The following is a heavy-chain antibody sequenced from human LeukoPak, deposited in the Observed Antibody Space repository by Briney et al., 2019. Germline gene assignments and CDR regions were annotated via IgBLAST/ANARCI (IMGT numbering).Heavy chain of an antibody. V-gene: IGHV1-46*01. CDR2: INPGDEST. CDR3: ARDSYDTSGQFHNNWFDP. Sequence: ASVKVSCKVSGYIFSNHYIHWVRQAPGQGLEWMGTINPGDESTTFAQQFQGRVSMTRDLSTNTVYMELSSLRSDDTAVYYCARDSYDTSGQFHNNWFDPWGQGTLVTVSS. CDR1: GYIFSNHY. D-gene: IGHD3-22*01. J-gene: IGHJ5*02.